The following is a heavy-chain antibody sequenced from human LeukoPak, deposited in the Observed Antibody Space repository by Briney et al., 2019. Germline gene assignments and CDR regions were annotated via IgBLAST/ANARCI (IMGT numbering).Heavy chain of an antibody. CDR1: GGSIISYY. CDR2: IYYSGST. CDR3: ERRITANYSYGTGSYGDWFDP. Sequence: PGALPLTCTDSGGSIISYYWSWLRQPPGKGLEGIGCIYYSGSTNYNPSLNSRVTISVHTSKNQFSLKLRSVTAEDTAVYYCERRITANYSYGTGSYGDWFDPWGQGTLVTVSS. V-gene: IGHV4-59*08. J-gene: IGHJ5*02. D-gene: IGHD3-10*01.